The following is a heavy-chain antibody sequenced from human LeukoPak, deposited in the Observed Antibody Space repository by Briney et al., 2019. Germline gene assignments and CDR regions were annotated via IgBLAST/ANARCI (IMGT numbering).Heavy chain of an antibody. V-gene: IGHV4-4*07. CDR3: ASLNWEYWYFDL. Sequence: PSETLSLTCTVSGGSISSYYWSWIRQPAGKGLEWIGRIYTSGSTNYNPSLKSRVTMSVDTSKNQFSLKLNSVTAADTAVYYCASLNWEYWYFDLWGRGTLVTVSS. J-gene: IGHJ2*01. D-gene: IGHD7-27*01. CDR2: IYTSGST. CDR1: GGSISSYY.